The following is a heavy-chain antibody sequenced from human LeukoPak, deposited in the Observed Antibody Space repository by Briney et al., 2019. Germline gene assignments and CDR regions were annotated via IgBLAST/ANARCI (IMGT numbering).Heavy chain of an antibody. D-gene: IGHD3-3*02. CDR1: GGSISSYY. CDR3: ARHRIFGVVTSDAFDI. V-gene: IGHV4-59*08. J-gene: IGHJ3*02. Sequence: SETLSLTCTVSGGSISSYYWSWIRQPPGKGLEWIGYIYYSGSTNYNPSLKSRVTISVDTSKNQFSLKLSSVTAADTASYYCARHRIFGVVTSDAFDIWGQGTMVTVSS. CDR2: IYYSGST.